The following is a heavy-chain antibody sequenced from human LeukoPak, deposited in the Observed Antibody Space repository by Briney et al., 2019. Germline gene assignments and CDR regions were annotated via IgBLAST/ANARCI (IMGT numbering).Heavy chain of an antibody. CDR1: GFTFSSHS. Sequence: PGGSLRLSCAASGFTFSSHSMNWVRQAPGKGLEWVSSISSSSSYIYYADSVKGRFTISRDNAKNSLYLQMNSLRAEDTAVYYCARDRSSLTGVTTYFDYWGQGTLVTVSS. CDR3: ARDRSSLTGVTTYFDY. CDR2: ISSSSSYI. J-gene: IGHJ4*02. V-gene: IGHV3-21*01. D-gene: IGHD2-21*02.